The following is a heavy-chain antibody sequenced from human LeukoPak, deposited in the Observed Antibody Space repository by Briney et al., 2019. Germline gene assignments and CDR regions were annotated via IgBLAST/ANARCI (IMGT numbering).Heavy chain of an antibody. D-gene: IGHD3-22*01. CDR3: ARDRVNSSGYYIYYYGMDV. Sequence: PSQTLSLTCTVSGGSISSGGYYWSWIRQHPGKGLEWIGYIYYSGSTYYNPSLKSRVTISVDTSKNQFSLKLSFVTAADTAVYYCARDRVNSSGYYIYYYGMDVWGQGTTVTVSS. J-gene: IGHJ6*02. V-gene: IGHV4-31*03. CDR1: GGSISSGGYY. CDR2: IYYSGST.